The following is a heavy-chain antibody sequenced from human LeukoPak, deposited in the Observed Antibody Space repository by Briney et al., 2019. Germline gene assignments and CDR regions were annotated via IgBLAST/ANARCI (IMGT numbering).Heavy chain of an antibody. Sequence: SGPTLVNPTQTLTLTSAFSGFSLSTSGVGVGWIRQPPGKALEWLALIFWNDDKRYSPSLKSRLTITKDTSKNQVVLTMTNMDPVDTATYYCAHSKLRYWYFDLWGRGTLVTVHS. D-gene: IGHD4-23*01. CDR3: AHSKLRYWYFDL. V-gene: IGHV2-5*01. J-gene: IGHJ2*01. CDR1: GFSLSTSGVG. CDR2: IFWNDDK.